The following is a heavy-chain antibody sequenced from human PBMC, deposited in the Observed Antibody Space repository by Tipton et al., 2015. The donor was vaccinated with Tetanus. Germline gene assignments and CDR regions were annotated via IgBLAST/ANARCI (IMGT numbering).Heavy chain of an antibody. J-gene: IGHJ4*02. CDR1: GYTLTSYH. CDR2: INPIGGST. Sequence: QSGAEVKKPGASVKVSCKASGYTLTSYHMHWVRQAPGQGLEWMGIINPIGGSTSYAQKFQGRITMTGDTSTSPVYMDLNRLRSEDTAVYYCARAGGGGRRINGPAGIDYWGQGTLVTVSS. D-gene: IGHD1-20*01. V-gene: IGHV1-46*01. CDR3: ARAGGGGRRINGPAGIDY.